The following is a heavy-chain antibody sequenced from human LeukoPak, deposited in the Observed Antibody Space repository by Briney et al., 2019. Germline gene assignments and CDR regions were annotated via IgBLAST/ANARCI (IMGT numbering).Heavy chain of an antibody. CDR3: ARFINYYDSSGYPQYYGMDV. CDR2: IYYSGST. J-gene: IGHJ6*02. Sequence: PSETLPLTCTVSGGSISSYYWSWIRQPPGKGLEWIGYIYYSGSTNYNPSLKSRVTISVDTSKNQFSLKLSSVTAADTAVYYCARFINYYDSSGYPQYYGMDVWGQGTTVTVSS. V-gene: IGHV4-59*01. CDR1: GGSISSYY. D-gene: IGHD3-22*01.